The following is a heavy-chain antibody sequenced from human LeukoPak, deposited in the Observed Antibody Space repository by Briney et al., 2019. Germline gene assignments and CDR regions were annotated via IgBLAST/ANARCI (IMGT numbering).Heavy chain of an antibody. J-gene: IGHJ6*02. CDR1: GYTFTSYG. CDR2: ISAYNGNT. Sequence: ASVKVSCKASGYTFTSYGISWVRQAPGQGLEWKGWISAYNGNTNYAQKLQGRVTMTTDTSTSTAYMELRSLRSDDTAVYYCARIGIAAAGNYYYYGMDVWGQGTTVTVSS. D-gene: IGHD6-13*01. CDR3: ARIGIAAAGNYYYYGMDV. V-gene: IGHV1-18*01.